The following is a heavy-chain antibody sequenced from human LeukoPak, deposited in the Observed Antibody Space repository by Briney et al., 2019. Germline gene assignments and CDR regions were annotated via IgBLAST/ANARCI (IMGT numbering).Heavy chain of an antibody. Sequence: GGSLRLSCAASGFTFSSYGMHWVRQAPGKGLEWVAVIWYDGSNKYYADSVKGRFTISRDNSRNTLYLQMNSLRAEDTAVYYCARDMGLYYDYVWGSLDYWGQGTLVTVSS. J-gene: IGHJ4*02. CDR1: GFTFSSYG. D-gene: IGHD3-16*01. CDR3: ARDMGLYYDYVWGSLDY. V-gene: IGHV3-33*08. CDR2: IWYDGSNK.